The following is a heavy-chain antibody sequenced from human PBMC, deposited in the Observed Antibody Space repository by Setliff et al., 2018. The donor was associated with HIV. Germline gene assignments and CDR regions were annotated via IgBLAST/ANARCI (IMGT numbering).Heavy chain of an antibody. CDR2: IHYSGST. CDR1: GGSISGGVHY. D-gene: IGHD1-1*01. V-gene: IGHV4-31*01. Sequence: SETLSLTCTVSGGSISGGVHYWSWIRQHPGKGLEWIGYIHYSGSTYYNPSLKSQVTISVDTSKNQFSLDLSSVTAADTAVYYCARLEDQLGPGWFAPWGQGTLVTVSS. CDR3: ARLEDQLGPGWFAP. J-gene: IGHJ5*02.